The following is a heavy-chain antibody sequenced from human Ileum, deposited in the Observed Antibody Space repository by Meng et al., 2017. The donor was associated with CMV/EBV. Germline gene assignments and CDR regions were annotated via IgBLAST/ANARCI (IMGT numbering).Heavy chain of an antibody. CDR3: ARGGCGGACYGDY. CDR1: GFTLDSYP. Sequence: GESLKISCAASGFTLDSYPMYWVRQAPGKGLEWVAVISYDGSNKYYTDTVKGRFTISRGTSENSLYLQMNNLRIEDSAMYYCARGGCGGACYGDYWGQGTLVTGAS. CDR2: ISYDGSNK. V-gene: IGHV3-30*07. D-gene: IGHD2-21*02. J-gene: IGHJ4*02.